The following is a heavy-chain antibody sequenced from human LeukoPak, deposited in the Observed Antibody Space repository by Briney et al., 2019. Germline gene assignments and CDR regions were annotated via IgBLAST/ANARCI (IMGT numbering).Heavy chain of an antibody. Sequence: GGSLRLSCAASGFTFSNAWMSWVRQAPGKGLECVGRIKSKTDGGTTDYAAPVKGRFTISRDDSKNTLYLQMNSLKTEDTAVYYCTTVDGYCSSPSCYSHFQHWGQGTLVTVSS. J-gene: IGHJ1*01. V-gene: IGHV3-15*01. CDR2: IKSKTDGGTT. CDR3: TTVDGYCSSPSCYSHFQH. D-gene: IGHD2-2*01. CDR1: GFTFSNAW.